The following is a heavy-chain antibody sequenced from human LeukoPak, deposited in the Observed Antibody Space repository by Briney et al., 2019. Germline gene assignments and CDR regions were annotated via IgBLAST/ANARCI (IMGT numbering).Heavy chain of an antibody. Sequence: GGSLRLSCAASGFTFSGYWMSWVRQAPGKGLEWVANIKQDGSEKSYVDSVKGRFTISRDNAKNSLYLQLNSLRAEDTAVYFCAGEGSLYTFGYWGQGTLVTVSS. CDR1: GFTFSGYW. V-gene: IGHV3-7*01. CDR3: AGEGSLYTFGY. J-gene: IGHJ4*02. CDR2: IKQDGSEK.